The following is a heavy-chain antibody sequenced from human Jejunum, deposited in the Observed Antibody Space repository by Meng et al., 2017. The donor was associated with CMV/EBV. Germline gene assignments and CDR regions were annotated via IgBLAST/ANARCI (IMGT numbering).Heavy chain of an antibody. CDR1: GFSFSDYY. Sequence: QVGGVDSGGGLVEPGGSLRLSCKASGFSFSDYYMTWIRHTPGKGPEWLAYISGSSTVTNYADSVKGRFTISRDNVNNLLYLQMNSLRADDTAVYYCTRDPRACDYWGQGTLVTVSS. CDR2: ISGSSTVT. J-gene: IGHJ4*02. CDR3: TRDPRACDY. V-gene: IGHV3-11*05.